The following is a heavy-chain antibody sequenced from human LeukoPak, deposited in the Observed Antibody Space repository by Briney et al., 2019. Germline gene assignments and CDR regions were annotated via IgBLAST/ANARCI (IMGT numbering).Heavy chain of an antibody. CDR3: AKAVGRVVVTALDY. Sequence: GGSLRLSCAASVFTFSSYAMSWVRQAPGKGLEWVSPISGSGGSTYYADSVKGRFTISRDNSKNTLYLQMNSLRAEDTAVYYCAKAVGRVVVTALDYWGQGTLVTVSS. CDR2: ISGSGGST. CDR1: VFTFSSYA. J-gene: IGHJ4*02. D-gene: IGHD2-21*02. V-gene: IGHV3-23*01.